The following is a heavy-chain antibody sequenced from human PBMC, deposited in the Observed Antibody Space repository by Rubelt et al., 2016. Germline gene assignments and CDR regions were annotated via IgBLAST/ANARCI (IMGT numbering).Heavy chain of an antibody. CDR2: IYYSGST. J-gene: IGHJ4*02. V-gene: IGHV4-39*07. D-gene: IGHD1-26*01. CDR3: ARTNGGSYYFDY. Sequence: GKGLEWIGSIYYSGSTYYNPSLKSRVTISVDTSKNQFSLKLSSVTAADTAVYYCARTNGGSYYFDYWGQGTLVTVSS.